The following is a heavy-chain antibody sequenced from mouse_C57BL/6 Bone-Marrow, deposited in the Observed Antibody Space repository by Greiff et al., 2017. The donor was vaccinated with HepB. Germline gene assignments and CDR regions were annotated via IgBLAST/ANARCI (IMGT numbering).Heavy chain of an antibody. D-gene: IGHD1-1*01. CDR1: GFTFSSYA. Sequence: EVKLMEYGEGLVKPGGSLKLSCAASGFTFSSYAMSWVRQTPEKRLEWVAYISSGGDYSYYADTVKGRFTISRDNARNTLYLQMSSLKSEDTAMYYCTRDRRYLAYWGQGTLVTVSA. CDR2: ISSGGDYS. J-gene: IGHJ3*01. CDR3: TRDRRYLAY. V-gene: IGHV5-9-1*02.